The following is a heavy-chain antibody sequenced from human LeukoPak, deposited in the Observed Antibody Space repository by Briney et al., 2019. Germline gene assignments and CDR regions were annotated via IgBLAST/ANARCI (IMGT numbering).Heavy chain of an antibody. CDR2: INPNSGGT. D-gene: IGHD6-13*01. Sequence: ASVKVSCKASGYSFTGYYMHWVRQAPGQGLEWMGRINPNSGGTNYAQKFQGRATMTRDTSISTAYMELSRLRSDDTAVYYCARGRSSWYDLDYWGQGTLVTVSS. J-gene: IGHJ4*02. CDR3: ARGRSSWYDLDY. CDR1: GYSFTGYY. V-gene: IGHV1-2*06.